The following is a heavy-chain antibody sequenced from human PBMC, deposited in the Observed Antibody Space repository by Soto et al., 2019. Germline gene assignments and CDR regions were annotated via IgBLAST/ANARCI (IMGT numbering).Heavy chain of an antibody. D-gene: IGHD3-10*01. Sequence: SVKVSCKASGFTFTSSAVQWVRQARGQRLEWIGWIVVGSGNTNYAQKFLERVTITRDMSTSTAYMELSSLRSEDTAVYYCAAGKYGSGSYYNVSWFDPWGQGTLVTVSS. CDR1: GFTFTSSA. CDR3: AAGKYGSGSYYNVSWFDP. V-gene: IGHV1-58*01. CDR2: IVVGSGNT. J-gene: IGHJ5*02.